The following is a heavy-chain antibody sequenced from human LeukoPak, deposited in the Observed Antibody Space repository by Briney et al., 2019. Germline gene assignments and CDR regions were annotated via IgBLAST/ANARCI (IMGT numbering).Heavy chain of an antibody. V-gene: IGHV4-38-2*02. D-gene: IGHD3-10*01. Sequence: SETLSLTCTVSGYSISSGYYWGWIRQPPGKGLEWIGSIYHSGSTYYNPSLKSRVTISVDTSKNQFSLKLSSVTAADTAVYYCARYGSGSKMLDFWGQGTLVTVSS. CDR3: ARYGSGSKMLDF. CDR1: GYSISSGYY. CDR2: IYHSGST. J-gene: IGHJ4*02.